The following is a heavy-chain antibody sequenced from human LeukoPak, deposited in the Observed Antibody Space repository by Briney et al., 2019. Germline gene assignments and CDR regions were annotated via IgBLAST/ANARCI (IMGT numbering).Heavy chain of an antibody. CDR3: ARVGGYYDSSGYYYGTMGDY. Sequence: PGRSLRLSCAASGFTFSSYAMHWVRQAPGKGLEWVAVISYDGSNKYYADSVKGRFTISRDNSKNTLYLQMNSLRAEDTAVYYCARVGGYYDSSGYYYGTMGDYWGQGTLVTVSS. CDR2: ISYDGSNK. J-gene: IGHJ4*02. CDR1: GFTFSSYA. D-gene: IGHD3-22*01. V-gene: IGHV3-30-3*01.